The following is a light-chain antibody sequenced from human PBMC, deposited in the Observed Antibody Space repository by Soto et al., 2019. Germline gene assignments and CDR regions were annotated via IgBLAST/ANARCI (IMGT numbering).Light chain of an antibody. V-gene: IGKV3-20*01. CDR2: GAS. CDR3: QQHGSSLIT. Sequence: EIVLTQSPGTLSFSPGDTATLSCRASQSLISRYLAWYQQRPGRAPLLVIYGASSRATGIPDRFSGSGSGTDFTLPISSLEPEAFAVYYCQQHGSSLITFGQGPRLDIK. CDR1: QSLISRY. J-gene: IGKJ5*01.